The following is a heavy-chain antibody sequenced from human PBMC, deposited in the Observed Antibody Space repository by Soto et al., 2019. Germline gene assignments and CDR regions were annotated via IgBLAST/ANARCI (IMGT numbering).Heavy chain of an antibody. V-gene: IGHV4-31*01. Sequence: QVQLQESGPGLVKPSQTLSLTCTVSGGSISSGGYYWSWIRQHPGKGLEWIGYIYYSGSTYYNPSLKSTVTISEETSKNQFSLKLSSVTAADTAVYYCARLPGSGSYHYAFDIWGQGTMVTVSS. D-gene: IGHD3-10*01. CDR2: IYYSGST. CDR3: ARLPGSGSYHYAFDI. J-gene: IGHJ3*02. CDR1: GGSISSGGYY.